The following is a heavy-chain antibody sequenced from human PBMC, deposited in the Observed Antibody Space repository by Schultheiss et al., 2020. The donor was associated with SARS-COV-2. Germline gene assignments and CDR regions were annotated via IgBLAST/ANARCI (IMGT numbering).Heavy chain of an antibody. CDR1: GGSISSYY. CDR3: ARFLPEDIVVVPAASYYYYYYMDG. J-gene: IGHJ6*03. CDR2: IYYSGST. Sequence: SETLSLTCTVSGGSISSYYWGWIRQPPGKGLEWIGYIYYSGSTNYNPSLKSRVTISVDTSKNQFSLKLSSVTAADTAVYYCARFLPEDIVVVPAASYYYYYYMDGWGKGTAVTVSS. D-gene: IGHD2-2*01. V-gene: IGHV4-59*01.